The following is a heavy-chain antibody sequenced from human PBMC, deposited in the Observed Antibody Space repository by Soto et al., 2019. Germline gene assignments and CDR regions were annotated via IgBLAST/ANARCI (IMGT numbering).Heavy chain of an antibody. D-gene: IGHD3-22*01. V-gene: IGHV5-51*01. J-gene: IGHJ3*02. Sequence: PGESLKISCKGSGYEFTSYWIGWVRQMPGKGLEWMGIIFPGDSDTRYSPSFHGQVTISADNSISTAYLQWSSLRASDTAVYYCARRDSSGYDPDAFDIWGQGTLVTVSS. CDR2: IFPGDSDT. CDR3: ARRDSSGYDPDAFDI. CDR1: GYEFTSYW.